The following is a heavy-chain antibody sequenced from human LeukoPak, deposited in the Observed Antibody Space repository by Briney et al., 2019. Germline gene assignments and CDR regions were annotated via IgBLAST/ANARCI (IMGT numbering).Heavy chain of an antibody. CDR1: GGSISNYY. Sequence: SETLSLTCTVSGGSISNYYWSWIRQPPGKGLGWIGYIYYCGYTNYNPSLKSRVTISVDTSKIQFSLKLNSVTAADTAVYYCARVRYCSTNRCYDREFDNWGQGTLVTVSS. D-gene: IGHD2-2*01. CDR3: ARVRYCSTNRCYDREFDN. J-gene: IGHJ4*02. V-gene: IGHV4-59*01. CDR2: IYYCGYT.